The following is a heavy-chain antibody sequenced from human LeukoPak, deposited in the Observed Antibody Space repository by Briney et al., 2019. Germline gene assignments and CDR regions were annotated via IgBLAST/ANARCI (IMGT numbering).Heavy chain of an antibody. CDR1: GGSISSSSYY. CDR3: ARLNYGPLPYFDY. J-gene: IGHJ4*02. Sequence: PSETLSLTCTVSGGSISSSSYYWGWIRQPPGKGLEWIGSIYYSGSTYYNPSLKSRVTISVDTSKNQFSLKLSSVTAADTAVYYCARLNYGPLPYFDYWGQGTLVTVSP. CDR2: IYYSGST. V-gene: IGHV4-39*01. D-gene: IGHD4-17*01.